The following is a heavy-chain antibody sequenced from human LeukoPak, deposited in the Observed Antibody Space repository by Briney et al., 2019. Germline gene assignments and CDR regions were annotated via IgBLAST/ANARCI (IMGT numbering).Heavy chain of an antibody. D-gene: IGHD6-19*01. CDR3: TYGSGWFRFAFGY. Sequence: SETLSLTCAVYGGSFSGYYWSWIRQPPGKGLEWIGEINHSGSTNYNPSLKSRVTISVDTSKNQFSLKLSSVTAADTAVYYCTYGSGWFRFAFGYWGQGTLVTVSS. J-gene: IGHJ4*02. CDR2: INHSGST. CDR1: GGSFSGYY. V-gene: IGHV4-34*01.